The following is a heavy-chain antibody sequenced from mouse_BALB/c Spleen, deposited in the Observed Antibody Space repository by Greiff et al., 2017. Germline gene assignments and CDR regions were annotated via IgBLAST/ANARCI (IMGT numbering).Heavy chain of an antibody. V-gene: IGHV5-17*02. CDR1: GFTFSSFG. Sequence: EVKLVESGGGLVQPGGSRKLSCAASGFTFSSFGMHWVRQAPEKGLEWVAYISSGSSTIYYADTVKGRFPISRDNPKNTLFLQMTSLRSEDTAMYYCARSGYRYYAMDYWGQGTSVTVSS. J-gene: IGHJ4*01. CDR2: ISSGSSTI. D-gene: IGHD2-14*01. CDR3: ARSGYRYYAMDY.